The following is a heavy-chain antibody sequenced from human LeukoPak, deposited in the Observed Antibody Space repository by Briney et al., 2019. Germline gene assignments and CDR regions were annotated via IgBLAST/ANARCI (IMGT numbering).Heavy chain of an antibody. CDR3: ARDPYFGELSPHVYYWYMDV. J-gene: IGHJ6*03. D-gene: IGHD3-10*01. V-gene: IGHV3-21*01. CDR1: GFTFNSYH. CDR2: ITSSSSYT. Sequence: GGSLRLSCAASGFTFNSYHMNCVRQAPGKGLEWVSSITSSSSYTYYAESVKGRFTISRDNAENSLYLQMNSLRAEDTAVYYCARDPYFGELSPHVYYWYMDVWGKGTTVTISS.